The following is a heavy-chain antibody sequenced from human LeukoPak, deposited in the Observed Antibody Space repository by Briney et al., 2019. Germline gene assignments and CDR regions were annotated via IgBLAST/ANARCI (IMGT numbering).Heavy chain of an antibody. J-gene: IGHJ4*02. CDR1: GGSISSGGYY. Sequence: RPSQTLSLTCTVSGGSISSGGYYWSWIRQHPGKGLEWIGYIYYSGSTYYNPSLKSRVTISVDTSKNQFSLKLSSVTAADTAVYYCAGGPARLYYYDSSGYFAAYYFDYWGQGTLVTVSS. CDR3: AGGPARLYYYDSSGYFAAYYFDY. D-gene: IGHD3-22*01. CDR2: IYYSGST. V-gene: IGHV4-31*03.